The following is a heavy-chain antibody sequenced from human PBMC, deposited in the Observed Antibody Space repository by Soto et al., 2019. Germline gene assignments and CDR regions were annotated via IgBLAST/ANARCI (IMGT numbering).Heavy chain of an antibody. CDR3: ARRGYSYDPAFDY. V-gene: IGHV3-30-3*01. CDR2: ISYDGSNK. J-gene: IGHJ4*02. Sequence: QVQLVESGGGVVQPGRSLRLSCAASGFTFSSYAMHWVRQAPGKGLEWVAVISYDGSNKYYADSVKGRFTISRDNSKNTLYLQMNSLRAEDTAVYYCARRGYSYDPAFDYWGQGTLVTVSS. D-gene: IGHD5-18*01. CDR1: GFTFSSYA.